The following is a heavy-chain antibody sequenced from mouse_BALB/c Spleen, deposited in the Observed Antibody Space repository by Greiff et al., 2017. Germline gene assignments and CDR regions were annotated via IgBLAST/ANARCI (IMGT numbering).Heavy chain of an antibody. V-gene: IGHV1S137*01. D-gene: IGHD3-1*01. J-gene: IGHJ4*01. Sequence: QVQLQQSGAELVRPGVSVKISCKGSGYTFTDYAMHWVKQSHAKSLEWIGVISTYYGDASYNQKFKGKATMTVDKSSSTAYMELARLTSEDSAIYYCARGATVLYYYAMDYWGQGTSVTVSS. CDR2: ISTYYGDA. CDR1: GYTFTDYA. CDR3: ARGATVLYYYAMDY.